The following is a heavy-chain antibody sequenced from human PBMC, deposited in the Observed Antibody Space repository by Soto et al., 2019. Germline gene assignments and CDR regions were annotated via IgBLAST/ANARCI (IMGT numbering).Heavy chain of an antibody. J-gene: IGHJ6*03. D-gene: IGHD6-13*01. CDR2: IYYSGST. Sequence: SETLSLTCTVSGGSISSYYWSWIRQPPGKGLEWIGYIYYSGSTNYNPSLKSRVTISVDTSKNQFSLKLSSVTAADTAVYYCARDQYSSSYDHYYYYMDVWGKGTTVTVSS. CDR1: GGSISSYY. V-gene: IGHV4-59*01. CDR3: ARDQYSSSYDHYYYYMDV.